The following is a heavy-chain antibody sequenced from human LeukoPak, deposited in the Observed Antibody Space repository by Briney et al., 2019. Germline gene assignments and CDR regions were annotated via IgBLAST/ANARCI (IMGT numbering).Heavy chain of an antibody. CDR3: ARGRLRGYYGSGRPFDY. Sequence: PSETLALTCAVYGGCFSGYYWSWIRQPPGKGLEWIGEINHSGSTNYNPSLKSRVTISVDTSKNQFSLKLSSVTAADTAVYYCARGRLRGYYGSGRPFDYWGQGTLVTVSS. V-gene: IGHV4-34*01. CDR1: GGCFSGYY. J-gene: IGHJ4*02. CDR2: INHSGST. D-gene: IGHD3-10*01.